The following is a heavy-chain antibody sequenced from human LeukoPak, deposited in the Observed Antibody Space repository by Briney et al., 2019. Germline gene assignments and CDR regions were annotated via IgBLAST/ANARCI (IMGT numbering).Heavy chain of an antibody. CDR1: GFTFSSYS. Sequence: GGSLRLSCAASGFTFSSYSMIWVRQAPGKGLELVSSISGTSSYIYYADSVKGRFTISRDNAKNPLYLQMNSLRAEDTAVYYCVSSPRVAAQDVWGKGTTVTVSS. V-gene: IGHV3-21*01. CDR2: ISGTSSYI. J-gene: IGHJ6*04. CDR3: VSSPRVAAQDV. D-gene: IGHD6-6*01.